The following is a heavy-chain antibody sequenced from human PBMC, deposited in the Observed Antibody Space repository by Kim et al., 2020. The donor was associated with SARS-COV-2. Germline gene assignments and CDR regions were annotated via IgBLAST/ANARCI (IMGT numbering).Heavy chain of an antibody. CDR2: ISYNCGTT. V-gene: IGHV3-9*01. Sequence: GGSLRLSCAGSGFTFGDYAMHWVWQVPGKGLEWVSGISYNCGTTGYSDSVRGRFVISRVNVKNSLYAQMNSLRIEDTAFYYCAKEPMARKIIITRLFD. J-gene: IGHJ4*01. CDR1: GFTFGDYA. CDR3: AKEPMARKIIITRLFD. D-gene: IGHD3-10*01.